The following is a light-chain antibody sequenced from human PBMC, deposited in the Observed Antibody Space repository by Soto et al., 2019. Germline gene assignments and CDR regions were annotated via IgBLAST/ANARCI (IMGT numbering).Light chain of an antibody. CDR1: QGIIND. CDR3: LQHNSYPSWT. Sequence: DIQMTQSPSSLSASVGDRVTITCRASQGIINDLCWYHXKPWKAXXXXIXAAXXXQSGVPSRFSGSGSGTEFTLTISSLQPEDFATYYCLQHNSYPSWTFGQGTKVDIK. V-gene: IGKV1-17*01. CDR2: AAX. J-gene: IGKJ1*01.